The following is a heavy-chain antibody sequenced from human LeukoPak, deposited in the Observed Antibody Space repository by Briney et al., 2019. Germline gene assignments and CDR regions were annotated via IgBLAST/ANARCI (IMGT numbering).Heavy chain of an antibody. CDR2: ISYDGSNK. V-gene: IGHV3-30*18. Sequence: GRSLRLSCAASGFTFGSYGMHWVRQAPGKGLEWVAVISYDGSNKYYADSVKGRFTISRDNSKNTLYLQMNSLRAEDTAVYYCAKDRVYYDILTGYFDYWGQGTLVTVSS. J-gene: IGHJ4*02. CDR3: AKDRVYYDILTGYFDY. CDR1: GFTFGSYG. D-gene: IGHD3-9*01.